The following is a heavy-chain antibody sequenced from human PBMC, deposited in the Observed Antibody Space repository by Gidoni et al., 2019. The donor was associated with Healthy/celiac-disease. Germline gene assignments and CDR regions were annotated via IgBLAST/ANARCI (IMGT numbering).Heavy chain of an antibody. CDR2: IIPIFGTA. Sequence: QVQLVQSGAAVKKPGSSVKVSCKASGGTFSSFAISWVRQGSGQGLEWMGEIIPIFGTANYAQKFQGRVTITADESTSTAYMELSSLRSEDTAVYYCARAPPVGAVAGDFDYWGQGTLVTVSS. CDR1: GGTFSSFA. D-gene: IGHD6-19*01. CDR3: ARAPPVGAVAGDFDY. J-gene: IGHJ4*02. V-gene: IGHV1-69*01.